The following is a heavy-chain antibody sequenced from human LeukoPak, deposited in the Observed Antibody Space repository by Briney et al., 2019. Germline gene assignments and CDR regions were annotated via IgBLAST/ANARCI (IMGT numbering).Heavy chain of an antibody. D-gene: IGHD1-26*01. V-gene: IGHV3-30-3*01. Sequence: GGFLRLSCVASGFNFSPYAVHWVRQAPGKGLEWVAMISNDGTTESYTDSVKGRFTISRDNFNNALYLQMNGLRLEDTAVYYCATVRRSGTYHSDYWGQGTLVTVSS. CDR3: ATVRRSGTYHSDY. J-gene: IGHJ4*02. CDR1: GFNFSPYA. CDR2: ISNDGTTE.